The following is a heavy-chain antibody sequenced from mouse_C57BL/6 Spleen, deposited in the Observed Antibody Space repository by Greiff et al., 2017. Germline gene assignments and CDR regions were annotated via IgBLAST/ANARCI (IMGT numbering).Heavy chain of an antibody. CDR2: IWSGGST. V-gene: IGHV2-2*01. D-gene: IGHD1-1*01. J-gene: IGHJ1*03. Sequence: QVQLKESGPGLVQPSQSLSITCTVSGFSLTSYGVHWVRQSPGQGLEWLGVIWSGGSTDYNAAFISSLSISKDNSKSQVFFKRNSLQADDAAIYYCARNYYGSSYWYFDVWGTGTTVTVSS. CDR3: ARNYYGSSYWYFDV. CDR1: GFSLTSYG.